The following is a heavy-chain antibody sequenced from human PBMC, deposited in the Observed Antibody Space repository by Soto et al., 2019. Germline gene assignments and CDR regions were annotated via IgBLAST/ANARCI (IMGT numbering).Heavy chain of an antibody. J-gene: IGHJ6*03. CDR1: GFTFSSYA. CDR2: VSGSGDST. Sequence: EVELLESGGGLVQPGGSLRLSCAASGFTFSSYAMSWVRQGPGKGLEWVSSVSGSGDSTYYADSVKGRFTVSRDNSKNTLYLQMNSLRADDTAVYYCAKDPPSRVYYYYYYMDVWGKGTTVTVSS. V-gene: IGHV3-23*01. CDR3: AKDPPSRVYYYYYYMDV. D-gene: IGHD3-10*01.